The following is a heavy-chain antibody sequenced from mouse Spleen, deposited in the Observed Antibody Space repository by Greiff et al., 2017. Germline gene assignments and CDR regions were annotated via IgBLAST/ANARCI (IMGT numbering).Heavy chain of an antibody. CDR1: GFTFSDYY. D-gene: IGHD1-1*01. J-gene: IGHJ2*01. V-gene: IGHV5-16*01. CDR3: ARDTIYYYGSSYFYFDY. Sequence: EVQRVESEGGLVQPGSSMKLSCTASGFTFSDYYMAWVRQVPEKGLEWVANINYDGSSTYYLDSLKSRFIISRDNAKNILYLQMSSLKSEDTATYYCARDTIYYYGSSYFYFDYWGQGTTLTVSS. CDR2: INYDGSST.